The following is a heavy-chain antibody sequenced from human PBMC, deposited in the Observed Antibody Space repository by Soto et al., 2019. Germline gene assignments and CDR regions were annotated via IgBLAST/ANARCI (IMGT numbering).Heavy chain of an antibody. V-gene: IGHV3-74*01. J-gene: IGHJ6*02. CDR1: GFTFSSYW. D-gene: IGHD3-22*01. CDR2: INSDGSST. CDR3: ARDRVTMIVVNGMDV. Sequence: EVQLVESGGGLVQPGGSLRLSCAASGFTFSSYWMHRVRQAPGKGLVWVSRINSDGSSTSYADSVKGRFTISRDNAKNTLYLQMNSLRAEDTAVYYCARDRVTMIVVNGMDVWGQGTTVTVSS.